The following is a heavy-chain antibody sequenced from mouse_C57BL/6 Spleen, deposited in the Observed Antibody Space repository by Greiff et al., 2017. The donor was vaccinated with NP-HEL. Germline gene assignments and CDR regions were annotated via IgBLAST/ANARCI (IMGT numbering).Heavy chain of an antibody. CDR1: GYAFSSSW. CDR2: IYPGDGDT. D-gene: IGHD1-1*01. V-gene: IGHV1-82*01. Sequence: VKLMESGPELVKPGASVKISCKASGYAFSSSWMNWVKQRPGKGLEWIGRIYPGDGDTNYNGKFKGKATLTADTSSSTAYMQLSSLTSEDSAVYFCASPHYYGSPYFDYWGQGTTLTVSS. J-gene: IGHJ2*01. CDR3: ASPHYYGSPYFDY.